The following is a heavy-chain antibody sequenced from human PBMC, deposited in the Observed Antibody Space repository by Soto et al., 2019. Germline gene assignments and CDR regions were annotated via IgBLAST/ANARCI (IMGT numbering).Heavy chain of an antibody. CDR2: ISGSGGST. CDR3: ATRPAPAIPGKDY. J-gene: IGHJ4*02. CDR1: GFTFSSYA. V-gene: IGHV3-23*01. Sequence: GGSLRLSCAASGFTFSSYAMSWVRQAPAKGLEWVSAISGSGGSTYYADSVKGRFTISRDNSKNTLYLQMNSLRAEDTAVYYCATRPAPAIPGKDYWGQGTLVTVSS. D-gene: IGHD2-2*02.